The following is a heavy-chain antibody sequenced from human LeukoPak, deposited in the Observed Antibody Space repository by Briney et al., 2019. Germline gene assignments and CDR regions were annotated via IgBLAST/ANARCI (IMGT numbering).Heavy chain of an antibody. CDR3: ARCGGYDYFDDY. J-gene: IGHJ4*02. CDR2: INHGGST. CDR1: GGSFSDYY. V-gene: IGHV4-34*01. Sequence: SETLSLTCAVYGGSFSDYYWTWVRQSPGKGLEWIGEINHGGSTNYNPSLKSRVIISADTSKNQFSLNLNSVTAADTAVYYCARCGGYDYFDDYWGQGTLVTVSS. D-gene: IGHD5-12*01.